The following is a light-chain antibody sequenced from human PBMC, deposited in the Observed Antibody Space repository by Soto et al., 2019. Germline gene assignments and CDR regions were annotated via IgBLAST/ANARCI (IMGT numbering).Light chain of an antibody. V-gene: IGLV1-40*01. J-gene: IGLJ1*01. CDR1: SSNIGAGYD. Sequence: QAVVTQPTSLSGAPGQRVTISCTGSSSNIGAGYDVHWYLQLPGTAPKLLIYGNTNRPSGVPDRFSGSKSGSSASLAITGLQAEDEADYYCQSHDSSLHASVFGTGTQLTVL. CDR3: QSHDSSLHASV. CDR2: GNT.